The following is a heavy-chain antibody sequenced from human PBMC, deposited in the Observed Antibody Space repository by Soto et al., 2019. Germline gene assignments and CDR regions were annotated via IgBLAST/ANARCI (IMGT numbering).Heavy chain of an antibody. CDR2: ISYDGSNK. D-gene: IGHD6-19*01. V-gene: IGHV3-30*18. CDR1: GFTFSSYG. CDR3: AKDSSGRYLDY. J-gene: IGHJ4*02. Sequence: QVQLVESGGGVVQPGRSLRLSCAASGFTFSSYGMHWVRQAPGKGLEWVAVISYDGSNKYYADSVKGRFTISRDNSKNPLYLQMNSLRAEDTAVYYCAKDSSGRYLDYWGQGTLVTVSS.